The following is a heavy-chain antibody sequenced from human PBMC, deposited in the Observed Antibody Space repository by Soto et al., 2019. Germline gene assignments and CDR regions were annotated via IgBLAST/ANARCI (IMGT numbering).Heavy chain of an antibody. D-gene: IGHD6-13*01. J-gene: IGHJ5*02. CDR1: GGTFSSYA. V-gene: IGHV1-69*10. Sequence: GASVKVSCKASGGTFSSYAISWVRQAPGQGLEWMGGINPINGKTKYSQKFQGRVTITRDTSASTAYMELSSLRSEDTSVYYCARDPVGNSSSWYSWFDPWGQGTLVTVSS. CDR3: ARDPVGNSSSWYSWFDP. CDR2: INPINGKT.